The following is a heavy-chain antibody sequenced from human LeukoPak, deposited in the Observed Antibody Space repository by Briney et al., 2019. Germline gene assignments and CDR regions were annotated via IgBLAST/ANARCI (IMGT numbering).Heavy chain of an antibody. CDR2: IIPIFGTA. V-gene: IGHV1-69*01. CDR3: ARGRARGVVPAAIGAFDI. Sequence: ASEKVSCKASGCTFSSCAISWVRQAHAQGLEWMGGIIPIFGTANYAHTSQDRGTIIAEEATSTAYMELSSLRSEDTAVYYCARGRARGVVPAAIGAFDICGQGTIVTVSS. D-gene: IGHD2-2*01. J-gene: IGHJ3*02. CDR1: GCTFSSCA.